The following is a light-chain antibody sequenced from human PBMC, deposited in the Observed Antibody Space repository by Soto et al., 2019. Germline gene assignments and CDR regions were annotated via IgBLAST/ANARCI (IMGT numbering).Light chain of an antibody. CDR1: SRDVGGYNY. CDR3: SSYTANSSYV. J-gene: IGLJ1*01. Sequence: QSVLTQPASVSGSPGQSITISCTGTSRDVGGYNYVSWYQQHPGKAPKLMIYDVRNRPSVFSNRFSGSKSVNTASLSISGLQAEDEADYYCSSYTANSSYVFGIRTKVTV. CDR2: DVR. V-gene: IGLV2-14*01.